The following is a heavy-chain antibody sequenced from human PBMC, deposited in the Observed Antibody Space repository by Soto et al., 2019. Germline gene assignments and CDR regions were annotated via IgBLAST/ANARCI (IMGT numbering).Heavy chain of an antibody. CDR3: VRDQDGSRYSVFTH. CDR1: GFTLSSFF. D-gene: IGHD2-21*01. Sequence: SLRLSCAASGFTLSSFFMHWVRQGPGKGLEWVSRINNDGSGTTYADSVKGRFTISRDNARNTLYLQMNSLRVEDTAVYFCVRDQDGSRYSVFTHWGQGTQVTVSS. J-gene: IGHJ4*02. CDR2: INNDGSGT. V-gene: IGHV3-74*03.